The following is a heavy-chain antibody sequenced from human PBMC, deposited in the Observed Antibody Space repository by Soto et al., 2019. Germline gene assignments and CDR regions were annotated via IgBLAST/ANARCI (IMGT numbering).Heavy chain of an antibody. CDR1: GFTFSSYA. CDR3: AKGGGYCSSTSCYHYYYYYYMDV. D-gene: IGHD2-2*01. V-gene: IGHV3-23*01. CDR2: ISGSGGST. J-gene: IGHJ6*03. Sequence: GGSLRLSCAASGFTFSSYAMSWVRQAPGKGLEWVSAISGSGGSTYYADSVKGRFTISRDNSKNTLYLQMNSLRAEDTAVYYCAKGGGYCSSTSCYHYYYYYYMDVWGKGTKVTVSS.